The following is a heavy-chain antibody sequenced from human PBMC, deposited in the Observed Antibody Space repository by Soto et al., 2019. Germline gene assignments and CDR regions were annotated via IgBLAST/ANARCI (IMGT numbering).Heavy chain of an antibody. CDR1: GGSISSGGYS. CDR3: ARVSGSYYYGMDV. Sequence: PSETLSLTCAVSGGSISSGGYSWSWIRQQPGKGLEWIGYIYHSGSTNYNPSLKSRVTISVDKSKNQFSLKLSSVIAADTAVYYCARVSGSYYYGMDVWGQGTTVTVSS. J-gene: IGHJ6*02. V-gene: IGHV4-30-2*01. CDR2: IYHSGST. D-gene: IGHD1-26*01.